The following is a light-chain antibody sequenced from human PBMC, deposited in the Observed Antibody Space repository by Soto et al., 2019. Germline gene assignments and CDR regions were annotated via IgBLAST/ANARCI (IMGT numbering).Light chain of an antibody. CDR2: DLT. J-gene: IGLJ3*02. V-gene: IGLV2-11*01. CDR1: SAEVGRFDY. CDR3: CAFGGVFGM. Sequence: QSVLTQPRSVSGSPGQSVTISCTGTSAEVGRFDYVSWYQQHPGQAPKLIISDLTQRPSGVPDRFSGSRSGNTASLSISGLRPEDEADYYCCAFGGVFGMFGGGTKLTVL.